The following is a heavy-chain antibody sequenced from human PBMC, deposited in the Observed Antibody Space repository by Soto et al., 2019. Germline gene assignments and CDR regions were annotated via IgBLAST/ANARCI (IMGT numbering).Heavy chain of an antibody. CDR2: IIPISDTT. CDR1: GGTFSSYA. Sequence: QVQLVQSGAEVKKPGSSVKVSCKASGGTFSSYAISWVRQAPGQGLEWMGGIIPISDTTNYAQKFQGRVTINADESKSTAYVELISLRSEDTAVYYCARSQGSSTSLEIYYYYYYGMDVWGQGTTVTVSS. CDR3: ARSQGSSTSLEIYYYYYYGMDV. D-gene: IGHD2-2*01. V-gene: IGHV1-69*01. J-gene: IGHJ6*02.